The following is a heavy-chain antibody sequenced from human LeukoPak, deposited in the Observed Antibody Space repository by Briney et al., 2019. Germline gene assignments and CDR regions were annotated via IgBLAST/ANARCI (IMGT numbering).Heavy chain of an antibody. D-gene: IGHD6-13*01. CDR1: GYSISGGYY. J-gene: IGHJ4*02. CDR3: ARASYSNLDY. CDR2: IYHSGRT. Sequence: SETLSLTCTVSGYSISGGYYWGWIRQPPGKGLEWIGIIYHSGRTDYNPSLKSRVTISEDTSKNQFSLKLSSVTAADTAVYYCARASYSNLDYWGQGTLVTVSS. V-gene: IGHV4-38-2*02.